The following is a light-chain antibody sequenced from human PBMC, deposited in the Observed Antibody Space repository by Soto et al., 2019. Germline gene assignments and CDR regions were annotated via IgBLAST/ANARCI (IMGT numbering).Light chain of an antibody. CDR1: QSISRY. Sequence: DIQMTQFPSSLSASVGDRVTITCRASQSISRYLNWYQQRPGKAPNLLISSASSLQSGVPSRFSGSGSGTDFTLTISSLQPEDFATYYCQQSYSTPPVTFGPGTTVDI. J-gene: IGKJ3*01. CDR2: SAS. CDR3: QQSYSTPPVT. V-gene: IGKV1-39*01.